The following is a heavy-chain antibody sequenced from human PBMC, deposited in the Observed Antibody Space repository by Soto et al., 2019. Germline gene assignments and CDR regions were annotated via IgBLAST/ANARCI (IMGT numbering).Heavy chain of an antibody. D-gene: IGHD2-21*02. CDR3: LRNHGADTALDT. Sequence: PSGTLCLTCTASGRTISSYYWSWIRQPPGKGLEWIGYIYNSGSTKYNPSLESRVTISIDTSKNQLSLRLTSVTAADTAMYYCLRNHGADTALDTWGQETMVTISS. J-gene: IGHJ4*03. CDR1: GRTISSYY. V-gene: IGHV4-59*08. CDR2: IYNSGST.